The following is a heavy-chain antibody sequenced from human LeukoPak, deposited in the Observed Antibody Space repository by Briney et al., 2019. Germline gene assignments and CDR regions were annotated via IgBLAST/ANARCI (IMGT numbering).Heavy chain of an antibody. V-gene: IGHV1-69*04. CDR2: IIPIRGIA. J-gene: IGHJ5*02. CDR1: GGTFSSYA. D-gene: IGHD3-22*01. CDR3: AVHIMSIHRSAYSSRSDP. Sequence: SVKVSCKASGGTFSSYASSWVRQAPGQQLEWMGRIIPIRGIANYAQKFRGRATTTAPKSMSTAYMELNSLSSEETAVYCFAVHIMSIHRSAYSSRSDPWGQGTLVTV.